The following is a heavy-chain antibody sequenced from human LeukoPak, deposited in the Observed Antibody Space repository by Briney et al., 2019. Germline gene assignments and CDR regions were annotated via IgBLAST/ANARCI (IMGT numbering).Heavy chain of an antibody. CDR3: AKDQWGYCTSSSCYGSGGFDY. CDR1: GFTFSNYG. CDR2: IRYDGSNE. D-gene: IGHD2-2*01. V-gene: IGHV3-30*02. Sequence: GSLRLSCAASGFTFSNYGMHWVRQAPGKGLEWVTFIRYDGSNEYYADSVKGRFTISRDSSKNTLYMQMNNLRAEDTAVYYCAKDQWGYCTSSSCYGSGGFDYWGQGSLVTVSS. J-gene: IGHJ4*02.